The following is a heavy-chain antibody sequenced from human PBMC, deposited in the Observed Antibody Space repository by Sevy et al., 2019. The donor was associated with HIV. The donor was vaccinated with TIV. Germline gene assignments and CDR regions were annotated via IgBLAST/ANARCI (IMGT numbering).Heavy chain of an antibody. V-gene: IGHV1-18*01. CDR3: AREDCSSTSCYTRDYYYGMDV. Sequence: ASVKVSCKASGYTFTSYGISWVRQAPGQGLEWMGWISAYNGNTNYAQKLQGRVTMTTDTSTSTAYMELRSLRSDDTAVYYCAREDCSSTSCYTRDYYYGMDVWGQRTTVTVSS. D-gene: IGHD2-2*02. CDR1: GYTFTSYG. J-gene: IGHJ6*02. CDR2: ISAYNGNT.